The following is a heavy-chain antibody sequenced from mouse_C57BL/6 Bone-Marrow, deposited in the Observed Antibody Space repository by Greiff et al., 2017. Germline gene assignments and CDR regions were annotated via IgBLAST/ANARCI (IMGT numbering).Heavy chain of an antibody. CDR3: ARREVTPYYAMDY. Sequence: EVHLVESGGDLVKPGGSLKLSCAASGFTFSSYGMSWVRQTPDKRLEWVATISSGGSYTSYPDSVKGRFTISRDNAKNTLYLQMSSLKSEDTAMYYCARREVTPYYAMDYWGQGTSVTVSS. J-gene: IGHJ4*01. CDR1: GFTFSSYG. CDR2: ISSGGSYT. V-gene: IGHV5-6*01. D-gene: IGHD2-5*01.